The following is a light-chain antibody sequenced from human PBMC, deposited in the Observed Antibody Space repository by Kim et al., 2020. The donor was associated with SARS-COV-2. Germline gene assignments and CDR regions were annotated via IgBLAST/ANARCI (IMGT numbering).Light chain of an antibody. CDR1: KLGDKY. CDR3: QAWDSSVV. CDR2: QDS. Sequence: SYELTQPPSVSVSPGQTASITCSGDKLGDKYACWYQQKPGLSPVLVIYQDSKRPSGIPERFSGSNSGNTATLTISGTQAMDEADYYCQAWDSSVVFGGGTQLTVL. J-gene: IGLJ2*01. V-gene: IGLV3-1*01.